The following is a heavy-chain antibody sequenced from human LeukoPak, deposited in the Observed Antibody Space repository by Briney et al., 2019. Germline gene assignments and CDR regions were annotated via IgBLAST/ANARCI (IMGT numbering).Heavy chain of an antibody. CDR1: GYTFTSYY. D-gene: IGHD3-16*01. Sequence: ASVKVSCKASGYTFTSYYMHWVRQAPGEGLEWMGIINPTGVSTSYAQKFQGRVTITADESTSTAYMELSSLRSEDTAVYYCARSPGWFGQFDYWGQGTLVTVSS. V-gene: IGHV1-46*01. CDR3: ARSPGWFGQFDY. J-gene: IGHJ4*02. CDR2: INPTGVST.